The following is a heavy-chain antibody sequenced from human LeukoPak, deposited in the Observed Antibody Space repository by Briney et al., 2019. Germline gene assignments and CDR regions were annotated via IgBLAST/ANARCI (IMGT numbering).Heavy chain of an antibody. CDR1: GGSISSGDYY. V-gene: IGHV4-30-4*01. CDR3: ADYCSGGSCSYAFDI. D-gene: IGHD2-15*01. CDR2: IYYSGST. J-gene: IGHJ3*02. Sequence: PSETLSLTCTVSGGSISSGDYYWSWIRQPPGKGLEWIGYIYYSGSTYYNPSLKSRVTISVDTSKNQFSLKLSSVTAADTAVYYCADYCSGGSCSYAFDIWGQGTMVIVSS.